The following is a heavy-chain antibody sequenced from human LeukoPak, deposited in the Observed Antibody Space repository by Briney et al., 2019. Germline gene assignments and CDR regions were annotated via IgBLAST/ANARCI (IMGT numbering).Heavy chain of an antibody. J-gene: IGHJ4*02. CDR1: GGSISSGGYY. D-gene: IGHD6-6*01. CDR2: IYYSGST. V-gene: IGHV4-31*03. Sequence: SETLSLTCTVSGGSISSGGYYWSWIRQHPGKGLEWIGYIYYSGSTYYNPSLKSRVTISVDTSKNQFSLKLSSVTAADTAVYYCARGLGSSSSGVDYWGQGTLVTVSS. CDR3: ARGLGSSSSGVDY.